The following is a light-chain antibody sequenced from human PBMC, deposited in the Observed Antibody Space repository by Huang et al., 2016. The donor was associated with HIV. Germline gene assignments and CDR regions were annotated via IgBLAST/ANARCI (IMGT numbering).Light chain of an antibody. V-gene: IGKV1-33*01. CDR3: QQYDNLPYT. CDR2: DAS. Sequence: DIQMTQSPSSLSASVGDRVTITCQASQDINNYLNWYQTKPGKAPKLLIYDASNLETGVPSRFSGSGSGTHFTFTISSLQPEDIATYYCQQYDNLPYTFGQGTELGIK. J-gene: IGKJ2*01. CDR1: QDINNY.